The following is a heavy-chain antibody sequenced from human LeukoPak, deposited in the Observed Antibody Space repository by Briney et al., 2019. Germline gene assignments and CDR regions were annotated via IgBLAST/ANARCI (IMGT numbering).Heavy chain of an antibody. D-gene: IGHD4-23*01. CDR2: INHSGNT. CDR1: GGSFIGSH. CDR3: ARDPTTVVTLPYYFDD. V-gene: IGHV4-34*01. J-gene: IGHJ4*02. Sequence: SETLSLTCAVSGGSFIGSHWNWIRQPPGTGLEWIGEINHSGNTNYNPSLKSRVTISVDTSKNQFSLKLRSVTAADTAVYYCARDPTTVVTLPYYFDDWGQGTLVTVSS.